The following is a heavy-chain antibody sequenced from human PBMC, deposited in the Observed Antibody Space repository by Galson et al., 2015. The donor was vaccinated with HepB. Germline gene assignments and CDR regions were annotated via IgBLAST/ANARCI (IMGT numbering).Heavy chain of an antibody. V-gene: IGHV2-5*01. CDR3: AHIPHYDYTWGTYRYHFDY. Sequence: PALVKPTQTLTLTCTFSGFSLSTSQVGVGWIRQPPGEALEWLALIYWNDDKRYSPSLKTRLTITKDTSKNQVVLTMTNVDPVDTATYYCAHIPHYDYTWGTYRYHFDYWGQGTLVTVSS. D-gene: IGHD3-16*02. CDR2: IYWNDDK. J-gene: IGHJ4*02. CDR1: GFSLSTSQVG.